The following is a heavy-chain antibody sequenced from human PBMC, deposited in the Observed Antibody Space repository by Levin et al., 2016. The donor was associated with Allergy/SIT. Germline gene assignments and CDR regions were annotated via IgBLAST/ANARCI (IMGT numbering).Heavy chain of an antibody. Sequence: GGSLRLSCVTSGFPFGDYALSWVRRAPGKGLDWVGGISGGGGTTRYAASVKGRFTISRESSLNTVYLEMNSLTAEDTAIYYCAKGGEVVLTPYQAPGFDSWGQGTLVTVSS. CDR2: ISGGGGTT. J-gene: IGHJ4*02. CDR1: GFPFGDYA. CDR3: AKGGEVVLTPYQAPGFDS. D-gene: IGHD4/OR15-4a*01. V-gene: IGHV3-23*01.